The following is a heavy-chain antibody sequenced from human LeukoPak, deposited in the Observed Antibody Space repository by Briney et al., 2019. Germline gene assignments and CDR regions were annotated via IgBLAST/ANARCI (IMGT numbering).Heavy chain of an antibody. Sequence: GASVKVSCKASGYTFTTYYIHWVRQAPGQGLEWMGIINPTGGSTTYAQKFQGRVTMTRDTSTSTVFMEVNNLRSEDTAVYYCALYSSTWYWGQGTLVTVSS. J-gene: IGHJ4*02. D-gene: IGHD6-13*01. CDR3: ALYSSTWY. CDR1: GYTFTTYY. V-gene: IGHV1-46*01. CDR2: INPTGGST.